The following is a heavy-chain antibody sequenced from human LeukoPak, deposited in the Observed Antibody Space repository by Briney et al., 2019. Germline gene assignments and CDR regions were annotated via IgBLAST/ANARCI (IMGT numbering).Heavy chain of an antibody. D-gene: IGHD6-19*01. V-gene: IGHV4-59*12. CDR3: ARVAGTFDY. Sequence: PSETLSLTCTVSGGSISSYYWSWIRQPPGKGLEWIGEIYHSGSTNYNPSLKSRVTISVDKSKNQFSLKLSSVTAADTAVYYCARVAGTFDYWGQGTLVTVSS. CDR2: IYHSGST. CDR1: GGSISSYY. J-gene: IGHJ4*02.